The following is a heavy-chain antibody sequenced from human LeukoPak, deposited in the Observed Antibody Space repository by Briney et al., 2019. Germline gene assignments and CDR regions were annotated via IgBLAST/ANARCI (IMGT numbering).Heavy chain of an antibody. CDR1: GFTFSSYG. CDR2: IWYDGSNK. CDR3: ARDRTTTLTYFDY. V-gene: IGHV3-33*01. Sequence: GRSLRLSCAASGFTFSSYGMHWVRQAPGKGLEWVALIWYDGSNKYYADSAEGRFTISRDNSKNTLYMQMNSLRAEDTAVYFCARDRTTTLTYFDYWGQGTLVTVSS. J-gene: IGHJ4*02. D-gene: IGHD4-17*01.